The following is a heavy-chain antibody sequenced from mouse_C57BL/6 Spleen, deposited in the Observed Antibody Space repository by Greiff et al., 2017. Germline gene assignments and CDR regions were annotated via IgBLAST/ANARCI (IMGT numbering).Heavy chain of an antibody. J-gene: IGHJ4*01. CDR1: GFTFSSYA. CDR2: ISDGGSYT. CDR3: AREYRPPTEGAMDY. V-gene: IGHV5-4*01. Sequence: EVKVVESGGGLVKPGGSLKLSCAASGFTFSSYAMSWVRQTPEKRLEWVATISDGGSYTYYPDNVKGRFTISRDNAKNNLYLQMSHLKSEDTAMYYCAREYRPPTEGAMDYWGQGTSVTVAS. D-gene: IGHD1-1*01.